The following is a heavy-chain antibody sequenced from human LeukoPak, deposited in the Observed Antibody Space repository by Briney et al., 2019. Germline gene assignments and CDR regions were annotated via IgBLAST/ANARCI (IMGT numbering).Heavy chain of an antibody. CDR1: GYTFTGYY. CDR3: ARDLTIVGGVSDPRIRGH. J-gene: IGHJ4*02. V-gene: IGHV1-2*02. D-gene: IGHD3-3*01. Sequence: ASVKVSCKASGYTFTGYYMHWVRQAPGQGLEWMGWINCNSGGTKYAQKFQGRVSMSRDTSISTAYLELSGLRSDDTAVYYCARDLTIVGGVSDPRIRGHWGQGTLVTVSS. CDR2: INCNSGGT.